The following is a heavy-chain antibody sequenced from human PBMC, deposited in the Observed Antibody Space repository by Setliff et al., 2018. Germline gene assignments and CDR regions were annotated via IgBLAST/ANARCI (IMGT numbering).Heavy chain of an antibody. D-gene: IGHD2-21*01. Sequence: PGESLRLSCSVSGFTFGIYWMNWVRQAPGKGLEWVANIKQDGSEIYYVDSVRGRFTISRDTAKNSVYLQMNSLRAEDTAVYYCASGDWFYFDCWGQGTLVTVSS. CDR3: ASGDWFYFDC. J-gene: IGHJ4*02. CDR2: IKQDGSEI. CDR1: GFTFGIYW. V-gene: IGHV3-7*01.